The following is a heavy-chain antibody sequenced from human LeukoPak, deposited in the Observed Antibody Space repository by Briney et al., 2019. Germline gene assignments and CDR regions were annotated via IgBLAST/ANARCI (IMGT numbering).Heavy chain of an antibody. J-gene: IGHJ5*01. V-gene: IGHV2-5*01. CDR3: VHRLSHGMNWFAS. Sequence: SCPTLLNPTQTLTLTCTVTGCSLLTRGAGVGWVRQPPGKALEWLILIYWNDDKRYSPSLKSRLTITKDTSRSQVVLTMTNMDPVDTGTYYCVHRLSHGMNWFASWGQGTLVTVSS. D-gene: IGHD1-14*01. CDR1: GCSLLTRGAG. CDR2: IYWNDDK.